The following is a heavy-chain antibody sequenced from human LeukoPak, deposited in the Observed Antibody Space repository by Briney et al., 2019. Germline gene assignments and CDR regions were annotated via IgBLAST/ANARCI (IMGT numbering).Heavy chain of an antibody. CDR2: ISYIGST. V-gene: IGHV4-59*11. J-gene: IGHJ3*02. CDR3: ARDLVTVTKGFDI. D-gene: IGHD4-17*01. CDR1: DDSFSSHY. Sequence: SETLSLTCAISDDSFSSHYWTWIRQPPGKGLEWIGYISYIGSTNYNPSLKSRVTISIDTSKNQFSLKLSSVTAADTAVYYCARDLVTVTKGFDIWGQGTMVTVSS.